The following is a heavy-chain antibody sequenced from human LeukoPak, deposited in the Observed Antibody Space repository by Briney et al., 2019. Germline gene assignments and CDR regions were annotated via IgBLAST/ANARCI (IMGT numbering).Heavy chain of an antibody. CDR2: ISGSGGST. J-gene: IGHJ6*03. D-gene: IGHD2-8*02. CDR1: GFTFSSYG. CDR3: ARITGDYYHYYMDV. V-gene: IGHV3-23*01. Sequence: GGSLRLSCAASGFTFSSYGMSWVRQAPGKGLEWVSAISGSGGSTYYADSVKGRFTISRDNSKNMLYLQMNSLRAEEMAVYYCARITGDYYHYYMDVWGQGTTVTVSS.